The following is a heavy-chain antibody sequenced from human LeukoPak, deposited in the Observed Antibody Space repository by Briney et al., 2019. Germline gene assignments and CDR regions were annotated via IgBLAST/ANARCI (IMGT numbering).Heavy chain of an antibody. CDR3: ARVHLNNWNWEYYYYMDV. Sequence: SVKVSCKASGGTFSSYAISWVRQAPGQGLEWMGGIIPIFGTANYAQKFQGRVTITADKSTSTAYMELSSLRSEDTAVYYCARVHLNNWNWEYYYYMDVWGKGTTVTVSS. CDR1: GGTFSSYA. V-gene: IGHV1-69*06. D-gene: IGHD1-7*01. CDR2: IIPIFGTA. J-gene: IGHJ6*03.